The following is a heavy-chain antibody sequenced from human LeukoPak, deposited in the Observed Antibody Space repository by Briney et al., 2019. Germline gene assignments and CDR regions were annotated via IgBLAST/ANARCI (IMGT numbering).Heavy chain of an antibody. CDR1: GFTFTSYY. V-gene: IGHV3-53*01. Sequence: PGGSLRLSCAASGFTFTSYYMHWVRQAPGKGLEWVSVIYSAGPTHYADSVKGRFTISRDKSENTLHLQMNSLRAEDTAIYYCARESVGSHAIDYWGQGTLVTVSS. J-gene: IGHJ4*02. CDR3: ARESVGSHAIDY. CDR2: IYSAGPT. D-gene: IGHD4-23*01.